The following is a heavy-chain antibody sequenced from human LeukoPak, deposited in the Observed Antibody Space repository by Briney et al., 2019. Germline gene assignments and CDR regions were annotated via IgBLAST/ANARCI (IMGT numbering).Heavy chain of an antibody. CDR2: ISGSGGST. CDR1: GFTFSSYA. D-gene: IGHD6-6*01. Sequence: GGSLRLSCAASGFTFSSYAMSWVRQAPGKGLEWVSAISGSGGSTYYADSVKGRFTNSRDNSKNTLYLQMNSLRAEDTAVYYCAKDLGQLVEGDYWGQGTLVTVSS. CDR3: AKDLGQLVEGDY. V-gene: IGHV3-23*01. J-gene: IGHJ4*02.